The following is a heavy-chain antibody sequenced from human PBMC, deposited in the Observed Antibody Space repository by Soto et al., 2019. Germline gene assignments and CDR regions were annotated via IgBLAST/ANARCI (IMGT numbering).Heavy chain of an antibody. CDR1: GGSFSGYY. CDR2: INHSGST. CDR3: ARSAGEPGHSYYYYMDV. Sequence: QVQLQQWGAGLLKPSETLSLTCAVYGGSFSGYYWSWIRQPPGKGLEWNGEINHSGSTNYNPSLKSRVTISVDTSKNPFSLKLSSVTAADTAVYYCARSAGEPGHSYYYYMDVWGKGTTVTVSS. V-gene: IGHV4-34*01. J-gene: IGHJ6*03.